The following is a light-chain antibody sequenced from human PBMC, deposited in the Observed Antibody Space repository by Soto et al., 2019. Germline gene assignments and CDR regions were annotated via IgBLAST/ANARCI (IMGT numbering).Light chain of an antibody. CDR3: QQRSNWGIT. Sequence: ELVLTQSPATLSLSPGGRATLSCRASQSVSSYVAWYQQKPGQTPRLVIYDASKRATGIPARFSGSGSGTDFTLTISSLEPEDFAVYYCQQRSNWGITFGQGTRLEIK. J-gene: IGKJ5*01. CDR1: QSVSSY. CDR2: DAS. V-gene: IGKV3-11*01.